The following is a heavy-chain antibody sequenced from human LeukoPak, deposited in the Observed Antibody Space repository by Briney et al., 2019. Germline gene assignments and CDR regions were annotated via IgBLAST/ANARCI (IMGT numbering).Heavy chain of an antibody. Sequence: ASVKVSCKASGYTFTNYDIHWVRQATGQGLEWMGWMKPNSGNTGYAQKFQGRVTISRNTSINTAYIELSSLRSEDTAVYYCARLTGFIRVYYGSGSYVFDYWGQGTLVTVSS. D-gene: IGHD3-10*01. J-gene: IGHJ4*02. CDR3: ARLTGFIRVYYGSGSYVFDY. CDR2: MKPNSGNT. V-gene: IGHV1-8*03. CDR1: GYTFTNYD.